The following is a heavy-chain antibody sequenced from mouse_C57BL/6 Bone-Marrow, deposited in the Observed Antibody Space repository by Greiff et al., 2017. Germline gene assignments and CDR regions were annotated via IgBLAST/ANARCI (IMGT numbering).Heavy chain of an antibody. D-gene: IGHD2-1*01. CDR3: AREGWDGNYRDY. CDR1: GYTFTSYW. V-gene: IGHV1-50*01. Sequence: QVQLQQPGAELVKPGASVKLSCKASGYTFTSYWMQWVKQRPGQGLEWIGEIDPSDSYTNYNQKFKGKATLTVDTSSSTAYMQLSSLTSEDSAVYYCAREGWDGNYRDYWGQGTTLTVSS. J-gene: IGHJ2*01. CDR2: IDPSDSYT.